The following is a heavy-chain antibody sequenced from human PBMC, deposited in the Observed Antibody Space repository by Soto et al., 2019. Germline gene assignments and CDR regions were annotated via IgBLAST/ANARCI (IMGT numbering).Heavy chain of an antibody. Sequence: EVQLLESGGGLVQPGGSLRLSCAASGFTFSSYAMNWVRQAPGRGLEWVSVISGSGGSTYYADSVKGRFTISGDNSKNTLYLQMNRLRAEDTAVYYCARRSSGWYFDYWGQGTLVTVSS. J-gene: IGHJ4*02. D-gene: IGHD6-19*01. CDR2: ISGSGGST. CDR3: ARRSSGWYFDY. CDR1: GFTFSSYA. V-gene: IGHV3-23*01.